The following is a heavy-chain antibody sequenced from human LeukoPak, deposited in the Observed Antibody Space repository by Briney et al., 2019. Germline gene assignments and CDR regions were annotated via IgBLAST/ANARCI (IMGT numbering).Heavy chain of an antibody. Sequence: PSGTLSLTCTVSGGSISSSSYYWGWIRQPPGKGLEWIGSINYSGSTYYNPSLKSRVTISVDTSKNQYSLKLSSVTAADTAVYYCARHAGGDYYDSGGYYYPFDYWGQGTLVTVSS. V-gene: IGHV4-39*01. J-gene: IGHJ4*02. CDR2: INYSGST. D-gene: IGHD3-22*01. CDR3: ARHAGGDYYDSGGYYYPFDY. CDR1: GGSISSSSYY.